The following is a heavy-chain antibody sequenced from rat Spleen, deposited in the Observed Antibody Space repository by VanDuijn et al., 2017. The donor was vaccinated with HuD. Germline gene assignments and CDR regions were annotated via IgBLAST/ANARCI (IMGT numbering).Heavy chain of an antibody. D-gene: IGHD1-1*01. CDR2: IIYDGSST. CDR1: GFTFSDYY. J-gene: IGHJ2*01. V-gene: IGHV5-17*01. CDR3: ARHGYSGPFDY. Sequence: EVQLVESDGGLVQPGRSLKLSCAASGFTFSDYYMAWVRQAPKKGLEWVATIIYDGSSTYYRDSVKGRFTISRNNAKSTLYLQMDNLRSEDTATYYCARHGYSGPFDYWGQGVMVTVSS.